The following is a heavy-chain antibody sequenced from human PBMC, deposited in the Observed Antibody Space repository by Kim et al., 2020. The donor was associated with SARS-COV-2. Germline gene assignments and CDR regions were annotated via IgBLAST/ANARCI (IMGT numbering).Heavy chain of an antibody. Sequence: ASVKVSCKASGYTFTSYAMNWVRQAPGQGLEWMGWINTNTGNPTYAQGFTGRFVFSLDTSVSTAYLQISSLKAEDTAVYYCARDPESGYYDAFDIWGQGTMVTVSS. J-gene: IGHJ3*02. D-gene: IGHD3-22*01. CDR2: INTNTGNP. V-gene: IGHV7-4-1*02. CDR3: ARDPESGYYDAFDI. CDR1: GYTFTSYA.